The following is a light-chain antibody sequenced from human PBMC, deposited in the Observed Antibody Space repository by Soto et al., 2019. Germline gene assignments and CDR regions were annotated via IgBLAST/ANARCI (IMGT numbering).Light chain of an antibody. CDR2: AAS. CDR1: QGIRND. J-gene: IGKJ1*01. CDR3: LQDYNFPRT. Sequence: AIQMTQSPSSLSASVGDRVTITCRASQGIRNDLGWYQQKPGKAPQLLIYAASSLQSGVPSRFSGSGSGADFTLTISSLQPEDFATYYCLQDYNFPRTFGQGTKVEIK. V-gene: IGKV1-6*01.